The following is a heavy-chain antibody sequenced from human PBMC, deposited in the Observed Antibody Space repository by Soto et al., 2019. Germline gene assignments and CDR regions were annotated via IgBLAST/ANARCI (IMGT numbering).Heavy chain of an antibody. CDR3: ARGITMVRGVDYGMDV. V-gene: IGHV1-3*05. D-gene: IGHD3-10*01. J-gene: IGHJ6*02. CDR2: INAGNGNT. Sequence: QVQLVQSGAEEKKPGASVKVSCKASGYTFTSYAMHWVRQAPGQRLEWMGWINAGNGNTKYSQKFQGRVTITRDTXAXXAYMELSSLRSEDTAVYYCARGITMVRGVDYGMDVWGQGTTVTVSS. CDR1: GYTFTSYA.